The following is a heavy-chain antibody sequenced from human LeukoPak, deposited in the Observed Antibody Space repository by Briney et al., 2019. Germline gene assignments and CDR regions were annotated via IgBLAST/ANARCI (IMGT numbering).Heavy chain of an antibody. CDR2: ISGSGGST. V-gene: IGHV3-23*01. D-gene: IGHD6-19*01. CDR1: GFTFSSYA. CDR3: ARSKQWLGSFDY. Sequence: GGSLRLSCAASGFTFSSYAMSWVRQAPGKGLEWVSAISGSGGSTYYADSVKGRFTISRDNAKNSLYLQVNSLRAEDTAVYYCARSKQWLGSFDYWGQGTLVTVSS. J-gene: IGHJ4*02.